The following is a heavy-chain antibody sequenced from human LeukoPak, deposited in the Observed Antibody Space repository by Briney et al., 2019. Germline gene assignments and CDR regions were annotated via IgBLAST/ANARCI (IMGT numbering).Heavy chain of an antibody. D-gene: IGHD2-15*01. Sequence: VASVKVSCKASGYTFTSYGISWVRQAPGQGLEWMGWISAYSGNTNYAQKLQGRVTMTTDTSTSTAYMELRSLRSDDTAVYYCARVTGTPKDPDSPYYYGMDVWGQGTTVTVSS. CDR3: ARVTGTPKDPDSPYYYGMDV. CDR2: ISAYSGNT. V-gene: IGHV1-18*01. CDR1: GYTFTSYG. J-gene: IGHJ6*02.